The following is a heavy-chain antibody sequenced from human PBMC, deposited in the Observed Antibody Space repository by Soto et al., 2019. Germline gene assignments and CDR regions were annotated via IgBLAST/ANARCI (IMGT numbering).Heavy chain of an antibody. D-gene: IGHD6-6*01. CDR2: IIPIFGTA. V-gene: IGHV1-69*13. J-gene: IGHJ6*02. CDR3: ARSIAARNLYKYYYYGMDV. Sequence: SVKVSCKASGGTFSSYAISWVRQAPGQGLEWMGGIIPIFGTANYAQKFQGRVTITADESTSTAYMELSSLRSEDTAVYYCARSIAARNLYKYYYYGMDVWGQGTTVTVSS. CDR1: GGTFSSYA.